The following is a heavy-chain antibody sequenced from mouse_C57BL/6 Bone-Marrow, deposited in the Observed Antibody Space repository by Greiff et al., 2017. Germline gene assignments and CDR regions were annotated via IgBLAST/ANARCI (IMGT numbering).Heavy chain of an antibody. CDR3: AYSNSFAY. J-gene: IGHJ3*01. Sequence: QVQLQESGAELVRPGASVTLSCKASGYTFTDYEMHWVKQTPVHGLEWIGAIDPETGGTAYNQKFKGKAILTADKSSSTAYMELRSLTSEDSAVYYCAYSNSFAYWGQGTLVTVSA. CDR2: IDPETGGT. CDR1: GYTFTDYE. V-gene: IGHV1-15*01. D-gene: IGHD2-5*01.